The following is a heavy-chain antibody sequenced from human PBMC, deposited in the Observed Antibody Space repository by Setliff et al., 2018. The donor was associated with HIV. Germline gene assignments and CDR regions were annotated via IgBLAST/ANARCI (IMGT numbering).Heavy chain of an antibody. CDR3: ARVPTNPDFYYYYMDV. CDR2: IYYSGST. V-gene: IGHV4-31*03. J-gene: IGHJ6*03. CDR1: GGSINNDIYF. Sequence: LSLTCTVSGGSINNDIYFWSWIRQYPGKGLEWIGYIYYSGSTYYNPSLKSRITISVDTSKNQFSLRLSSVTAADTAVYYCARVPTNPDFYYYYMDVWGKGTTVTVSS.